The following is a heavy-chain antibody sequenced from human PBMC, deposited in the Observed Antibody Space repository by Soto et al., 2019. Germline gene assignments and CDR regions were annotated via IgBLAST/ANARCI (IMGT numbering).Heavy chain of an antibody. CDR2: IYYSGST. V-gene: IGHV4-61*01. J-gene: IGHJ5*02. CDR1: GGSVNSDSSY. Sequence: SETLSLTCTVSGGSVNSDSSYWTWIRQPPGKGLEWIGYIYYSGSTYYNPSLKSRVTISVDTSKNQFSLKLSSVTAADTAVYYCARSVFPWGQGTLVTVSS. CDR3: ARSVFP.